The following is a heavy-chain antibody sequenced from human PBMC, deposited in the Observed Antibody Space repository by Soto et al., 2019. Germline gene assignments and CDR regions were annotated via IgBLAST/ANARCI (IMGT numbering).Heavy chain of an antibody. CDR2: IIPILGIA. Sequence: ASVKVSCKASGGTFSSYTISWVRQAPGQGLEWMGRIIPILGIANYAQKFQGRVTITADKSTRTAYMELSSLRSEDTAMYYCARDQSSDGARYFDWLSETPTNAFDIWGQGTMVTVSS. J-gene: IGHJ3*02. CDR3: ARDQSSDGARYFDWLSETPTNAFDI. CDR1: GGTFSSYT. V-gene: IGHV1-69*04. D-gene: IGHD3-9*01.